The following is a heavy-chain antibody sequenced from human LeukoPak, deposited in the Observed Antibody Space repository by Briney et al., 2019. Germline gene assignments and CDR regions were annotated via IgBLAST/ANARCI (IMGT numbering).Heavy chain of an antibody. D-gene: IGHD5-18*01. CDR3: ARGNLYTAATIEDY. V-gene: IGHV3-30-3*01. CDR1: GFDFSSYA. Sequence: PGRSLRLSCAASGFDFSSYAIHWVRPAPSKGLEWVAVISSDGSMQDYADSVRGRFTVSRDNSKNTLYLQMSSLRPEDTSQYYCARGNLYTAATIEDYWGRGTLVTVSS. J-gene: IGHJ4*02. CDR2: ISSDGSMQ.